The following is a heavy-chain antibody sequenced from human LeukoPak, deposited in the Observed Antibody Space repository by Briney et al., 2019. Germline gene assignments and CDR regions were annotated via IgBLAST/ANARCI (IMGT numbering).Heavy chain of an antibody. CDR3: AKDILETGSYYVPGGMDV. D-gene: IGHD3-10*01. V-gene: IGHV3-43D*04. Sequence: GGSLRLSCATSGFTFDDYAMHWVRQAPGKGLEWVSLISWDGGSTYYADSVKGRFTISRDNSKNSLYLQMNSLRAEDTALYYCAKDILETGSYYVPGGMDVWGQGTTVTVSS. CDR1: GFTFDDYA. CDR2: ISWDGGST. J-gene: IGHJ6*02.